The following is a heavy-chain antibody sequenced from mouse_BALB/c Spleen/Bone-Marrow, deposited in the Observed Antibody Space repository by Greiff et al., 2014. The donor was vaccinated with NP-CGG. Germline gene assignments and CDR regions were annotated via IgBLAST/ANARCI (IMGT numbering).Heavy chain of an antibody. Sequence: EVQLQQSGPELGKPGASVKISCKTSGYTFTEYTMHWVKQSLGKSLEWIGAINPNNGGSTYNQKFKGKATLTVDKSSSTAYMELRSLTSEDSAVYYCVRGFYFGNYVFAYWGQGTLVTVSA. D-gene: IGHD2-1*01. V-gene: IGHV1-26*01. CDR1: GYTFTEYT. CDR2: INPNNGGS. CDR3: VRGFYFGNYVFAY. J-gene: IGHJ3*01.